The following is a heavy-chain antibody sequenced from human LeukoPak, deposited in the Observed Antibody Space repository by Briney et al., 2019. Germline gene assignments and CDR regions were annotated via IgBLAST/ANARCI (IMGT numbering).Heavy chain of an antibody. CDR2: IFSSGST. CDR1: GGSVSSSQNY. J-gene: IGHJ4*02. Sequence: MSSETLSLTCVVSGGSVSSSQNYWGWIRQPPGKGLEWVGTIFSSGSTYYNPSLRTRVSISVDKAKNQSSLDLGSVTAADTAVYYCARVFRPTGYYSNPRSGSFDFWGQGTLVSVSS. D-gene: IGHD3-9*01. V-gene: IGHV4-39*01. CDR3: ARVFRPTGYYSNPRSGSFDF.